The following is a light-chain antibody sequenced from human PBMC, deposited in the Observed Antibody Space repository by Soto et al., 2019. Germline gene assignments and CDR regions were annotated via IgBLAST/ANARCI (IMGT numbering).Light chain of an antibody. CDR2: AAS. J-gene: IGKJ4*01. Sequence: DIQMTQSPSSLSASVGDRVTITCRASQSTSGYINWYQQKPGKAPKLLIYAASSLRSGVPSRFSGSGSGTDFTLTISSLQPEDFATYYCQQTYSSFTFGGGTKVEIK. CDR3: QQTYSSFT. V-gene: IGKV1-39*01. CDR1: QSTSGY.